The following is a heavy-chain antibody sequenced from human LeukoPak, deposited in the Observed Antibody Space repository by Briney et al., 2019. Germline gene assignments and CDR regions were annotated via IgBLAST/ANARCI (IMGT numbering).Heavy chain of an antibody. Sequence: GGSLRLSCAASGFTFSSYGMHWVRQAPGKGLEWVSFIRYDGSNEYYAGSVRGRFTISRDNSKNTLYLQMNSLRPEDMAIYYCATEDGSYSRSLGFDYWGQGTLVTLSS. D-gene: IGHD1-26*01. CDR3: ATEDGSYSRSLGFDY. CDR1: GFTFSSYG. CDR2: IRYDGSNE. V-gene: IGHV3-30*02. J-gene: IGHJ4*02.